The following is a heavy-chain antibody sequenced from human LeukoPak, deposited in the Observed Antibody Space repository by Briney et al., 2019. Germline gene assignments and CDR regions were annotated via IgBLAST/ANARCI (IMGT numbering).Heavy chain of an antibody. CDR2: ISYSGST. Sequence: SETLSLTCTVSGGSISSFYWSWIRQPPGKGLECIGYISYSGSTNYNPSLKSRVTISVDTSKNQFSLKLSSVTAADTAVYYCARYGGYYFVYWGQGTLVTVSS. V-gene: IGHV4-59*08. CDR1: GGSISSFY. J-gene: IGHJ4*02. CDR3: ARYGGYYFVY. D-gene: IGHD3-16*01.